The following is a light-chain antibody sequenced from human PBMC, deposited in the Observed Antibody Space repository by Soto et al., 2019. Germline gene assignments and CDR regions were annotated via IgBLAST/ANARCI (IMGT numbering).Light chain of an antibody. Sequence: QSALTQPASVSGSPGQSITISCTGTSSDVGSYNLVSWYQQHPGKAPKLMIYEVSKRPSGVSNRFSGSKSGNTASLTISGLQAEDEADYNCCSYAGSVYVVFGGGTQRT. CDR3: CSYAGSVYVV. CDR2: EVS. J-gene: IGLJ2*01. V-gene: IGLV2-23*02. CDR1: SSDVGSYNL.